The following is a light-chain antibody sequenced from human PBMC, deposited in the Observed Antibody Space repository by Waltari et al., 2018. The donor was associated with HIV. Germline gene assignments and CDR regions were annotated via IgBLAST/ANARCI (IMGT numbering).Light chain of an antibody. CDR2: SNN. CDR3: AAWDDSLNGPV. J-gene: IGLJ2*01. Sequence: QSVLTQSPSASGTPGQRVIISCSGSSSNNGSNRVKWYQQLPGTAPKLLIYSNNERPSGVPARFSGSKSGTSASLAISGLQSEDEADYHCAAWDDSLNGPVFGGGTKLTVL. V-gene: IGLV1-44*01. CDR1: SSNNGSNR.